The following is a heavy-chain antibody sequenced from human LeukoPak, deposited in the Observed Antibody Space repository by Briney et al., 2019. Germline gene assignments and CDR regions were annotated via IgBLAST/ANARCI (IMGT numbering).Heavy chain of an antibody. CDR2: IYTSGGT. Sequence: PSETLSLTCTVSGGSISSGSYYWSWIRQPAGEGLEWIGRIYTSGGTNYNPSLKSRVTISVDTSKNQFSLKLSSVTAADMAVYYCAGLQGLRLNHWGQGTLVTVSS. CDR1: GGSISSGSYY. D-gene: IGHD5-12*01. V-gene: IGHV4-61*02. J-gene: IGHJ4*02. CDR3: AGLQGLRLNH.